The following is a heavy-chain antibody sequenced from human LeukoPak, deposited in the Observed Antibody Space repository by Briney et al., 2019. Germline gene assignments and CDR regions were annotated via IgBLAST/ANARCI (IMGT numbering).Heavy chain of an antibody. D-gene: IGHD6-13*01. J-gene: IGHJ3*02. V-gene: IGHV1-69*04. Sequence: SVKVSCKASGGTFTSYAISWVRQAPGQGLEWVGRIIPILGMANYAQKFQGRVTIIADKSTSTAYMELSSLRSEDTAVYYCARDLIAAAAVAFDIWGQGTMVTVSS. CDR3: ARDLIAAAAVAFDI. CDR2: IIPILGMA. CDR1: GGTFTSYA.